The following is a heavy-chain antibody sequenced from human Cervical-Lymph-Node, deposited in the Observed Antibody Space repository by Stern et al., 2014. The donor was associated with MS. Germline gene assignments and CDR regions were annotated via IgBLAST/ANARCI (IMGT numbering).Heavy chain of an antibody. CDR3: ARTFYYESNWFDP. Sequence: QLQLQESGPGLVRPSETLSLTCTVSGGSISSSNYCWGWIRQPPGKGLEWIGTIYYSGTTYYNPSLKSRVTISVDTSKKQFSLKLSSVTAADTAVYYCARTFYYESNWFDPWGQGTLVTVSS. V-gene: IGHV4-39*01. D-gene: IGHD2/OR15-2a*01. CDR2: IYYSGTT. CDR1: GGSISSSNYC. J-gene: IGHJ5*02.